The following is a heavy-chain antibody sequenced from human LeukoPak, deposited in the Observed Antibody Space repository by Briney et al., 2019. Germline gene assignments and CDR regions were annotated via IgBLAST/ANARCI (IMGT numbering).Heavy chain of an antibody. CDR2: INHSGST. CDR1: GGSFSGYY. D-gene: IGHD3-10*01. J-gene: IGHJ4*02. CDR3: ARGLGAYGSGSYFMASRPYYFDY. V-gene: IGHV4-34*01. Sequence: SETLSLTCAVYGGSFSGYYWSWIRQPPGKGLAWIGEINHSGSTNYNPSLKSRVTISVDTSKNQFSLKLSSVTAADTAVYYCARGLGAYGSGSYFMASRPYYFDYWGQGTLVTVSS.